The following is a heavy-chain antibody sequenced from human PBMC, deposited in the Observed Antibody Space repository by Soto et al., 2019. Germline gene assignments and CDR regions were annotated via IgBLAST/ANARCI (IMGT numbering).Heavy chain of an antibody. CDR1: GFTFTSSA. V-gene: IGHV1-58*01. CDR3: ARGDYCSGGSCYFGYYYYGMDV. J-gene: IGHJ6*02. CDR2: IVVGSGNT. D-gene: IGHD2-15*01. Sequence: SVKVSCKASGFTFTSSAVQWVRQARGQRLEWIGWIVVGSGNTNYAQKFQERVTMTRDTSTSTVYMELSSLRSEDTAVYYCARGDYCSGGSCYFGYYYYGMDVWGQGTTVTVSS.